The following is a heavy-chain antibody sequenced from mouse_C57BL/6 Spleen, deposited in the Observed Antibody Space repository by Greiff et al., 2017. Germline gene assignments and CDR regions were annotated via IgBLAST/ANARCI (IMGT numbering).Heavy chain of an antibody. J-gene: IGHJ4*01. Sequence: VKLQQSGAELVRPGASVTLSCKASGYTFTDYEMHWVKQTPVHGLEWIGAIDPETGGTAYNQKFKGKAILTADKSSSTAYMELRSLTSEDSAVYYCTRGPYCSSYGYAMDYWGQGTSVTVSS. CDR3: TRGPYCSSYGYAMDY. D-gene: IGHD1-1*01. CDR1: GYTFTDYE. V-gene: IGHV1-15*01. CDR2: IDPETGGT.